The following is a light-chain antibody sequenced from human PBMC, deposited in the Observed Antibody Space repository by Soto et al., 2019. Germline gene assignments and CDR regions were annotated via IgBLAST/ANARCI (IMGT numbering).Light chain of an antibody. V-gene: IGKV3-15*01. J-gene: IGKJ2*01. CDR1: HSVSSN. CDR3: QQYSSYRYT. CDR2: GAS. Sequence: EIVVTQSPATLSVSPGERVTLSCRASHSVSSNLAWYQQKPGQAPRLLIYGASTRATGIPARFSGSGSGTEFTLTISSLQSEDFAVYYCQQYSSYRYTFGQGTKLEIK.